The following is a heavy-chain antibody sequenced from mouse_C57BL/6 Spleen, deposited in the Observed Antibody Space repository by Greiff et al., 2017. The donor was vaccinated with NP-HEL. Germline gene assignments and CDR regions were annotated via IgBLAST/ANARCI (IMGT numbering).Heavy chain of an antibody. CDR1: GYTFTSYD. D-gene: IGHD3-2*02. Sequence: VQLQQSGPELVKPGASVKLSCKASGYTFTSYDINWVKQRPGQGLEWIGWIYPRDGSTKYNEKFKGKATLTVDTSSSTAYMELHSLTSEDSAVYFCARAGRQLRLWELAYWGQGTLVTVSA. CDR3: ARAGRQLRLWELAY. CDR2: IYPRDGST. V-gene: IGHV1-85*01. J-gene: IGHJ3*01.